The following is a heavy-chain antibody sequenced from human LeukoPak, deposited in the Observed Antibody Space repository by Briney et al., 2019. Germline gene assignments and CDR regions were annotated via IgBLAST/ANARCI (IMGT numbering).Heavy chain of an antibody. CDR1: GYTFTSYG. D-gene: IGHD2-8*01. CDR3: ARAVLMVYGRYYTFMDL. CDR2: ISAYNGNT. J-gene: IGHJ6*03. Sequence: ASVRVSYVASGYTFTSYGISWVRQAPGQGLEWMGWISAYNGNTNYAQKLQGRVTMTTDTSTSTAYIALRSLRSDDTAVYYCARAVLMVYGRYYTFMDLWGQGTTVTVSS. V-gene: IGHV1-18*01.